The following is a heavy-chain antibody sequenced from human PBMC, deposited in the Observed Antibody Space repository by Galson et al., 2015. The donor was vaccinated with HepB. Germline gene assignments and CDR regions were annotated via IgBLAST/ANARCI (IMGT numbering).Heavy chain of an antibody. D-gene: IGHD3-10*01. V-gene: IGHV3-21*01. J-gene: IGHJ4*02. CDR3: ARDFHSITMIRGFDY. Sequence: SLRLSCAASGFTFGIYNMDWVRQAPEKGLEWVSSISGSSSHIYYAASVKGRFTISRDNAENSLYLQMNSLRAEDTAVYYCARDFHSITMIRGFDYWGQGALVIVSS. CDR1: GFTFGIYN. CDR2: ISGSSSHI.